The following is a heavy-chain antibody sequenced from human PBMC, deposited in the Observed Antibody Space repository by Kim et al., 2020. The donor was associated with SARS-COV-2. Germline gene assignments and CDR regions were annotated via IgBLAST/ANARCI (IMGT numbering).Heavy chain of an antibody. V-gene: IGHV3-7*03. CDR3: ATGRGYYL. D-gene: IGHD3-10*01. CDR1: GFSFSGFW. J-gene: IGHJ4*02. CDR2: IKQDGTEK. Sequence: GGSLRLSCSGSGFSFSGFWMSWVRQAPGKGLELVAKIKQDGTEKYYVDSVEGRFSISRDNAKNSVYLQMNRLRAEDTAMYYCATGRGYYLGGPGTRVTVS.